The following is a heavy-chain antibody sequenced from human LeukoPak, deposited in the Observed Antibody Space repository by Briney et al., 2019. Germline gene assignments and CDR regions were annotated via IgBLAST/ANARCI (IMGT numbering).Heavy chain of an antibody. CDR1: GFTFSSYE. J-gene: IGHJ4*02. V-gene: IGHV3-48*03. CDR3: ARGYVGFDY. CDR2: ISSGGNTI. Sequence: PGGSLRLSCAASGFTFSSYEMNWVRQAPGKGLEWVSYISSGGNTIYYADSEKGRFTLSRDNAKNSLYLQMNSPRGEDTAIYYCARGYVGFDYWGQGTLVTVSS. D-gene: IGHD2-2*01.